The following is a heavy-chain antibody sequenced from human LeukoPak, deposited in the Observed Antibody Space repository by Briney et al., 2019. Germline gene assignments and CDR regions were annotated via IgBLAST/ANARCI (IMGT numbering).Heavy chain of an antibody. CDR1: GFTFSSYG. V-gene: IGHV3-30*18. CDR2: ISYDGSNK. CDR3: AKPLPDYGDLDAFDI. J-gene: IGHJ3*02. D-gene: IGHD4-17*01. Sequence: GRSLRLSCAASGFTFSSYGMHSVRQAPGKGLEWVAVISYDGSNKYYADSVKGRFTISRDNSKNTLYLQMNSLRAEDTAVYYCAKPLPDYGDLDAFDIWGQGTMVTVSS.